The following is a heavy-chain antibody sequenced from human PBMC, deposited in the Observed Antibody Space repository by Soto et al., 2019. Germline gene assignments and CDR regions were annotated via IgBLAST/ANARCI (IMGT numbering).Heavy chain of an antibody. CDR3: ARVSWQQLRSGFDY. J-gene: IGHJ4*02. D-gene: IGHD6-13*01. V-gene: IGHV1-24*01. CDR2: FDPEDGET. CDR1: GYTLTKLS. Sequence: ASVKVSCKVSGYTLTKLSMHCVRQTPGKGLEWMGGFDPEDGETIYAQKFQDRVTMTEDTSTDTAYMEVSSLRSEDTAVYYCARVSWQQLRSGFDYWGQGTLVTVSS.